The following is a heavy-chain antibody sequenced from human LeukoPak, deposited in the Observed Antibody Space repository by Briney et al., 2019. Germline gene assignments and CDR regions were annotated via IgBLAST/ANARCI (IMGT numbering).Heavy chain of an antibody. V-gene: IGHV3-7*01. D-gene: IGHD5-18*01. Sequence: GGSLRLSCAASGYTFSSSWMSWVRQAPGKGLEWVANIKQDGSEKYYVDSVKGRFTISRDNAKNSLYLQMNSLRAEDTAVYYCARMGLWLPYYFDYWGQGTLVTVSS. CDR3: ARMGLWLPYYFDY. CDR1: GYTFSSSW. J-gene: IGHJ4*02. CDR2: IKQDGSEK.